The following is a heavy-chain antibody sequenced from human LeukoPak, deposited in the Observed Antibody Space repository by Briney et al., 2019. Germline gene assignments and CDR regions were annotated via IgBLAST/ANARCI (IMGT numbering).Heavy chain of an antibody. J-gene: IGHJ6*03. CDR1: GYSISSGNY. V-gene: IGHV4-61*01. CDR3: ARVFDSGSQAYFYYMDV. CDR2: IYSSGST. D-gene: IGHD3-10*01. Sequence: SETLSLTCTVSGYSISSGNYWGWIRQSPGKGLEWIGYIYSSGSTNYNPSLKSRVTMSVDTSKNQFSLKVSSVTAADTAVYYCARVFDSGSQAYFYYMDVWGKGTTVTIFS.